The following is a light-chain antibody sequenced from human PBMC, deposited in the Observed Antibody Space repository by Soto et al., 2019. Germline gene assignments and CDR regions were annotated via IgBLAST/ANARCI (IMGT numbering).Light chain of an antibody. V-gene: IGKV4-1*01. CDR3: QQYYSTPWT. Sequence: DIVMTQSQDSLAVSLGERATINCKSSQSVLYSSNNENYLAWYQQKPGQPPKLLIYWASTRESGVPDRFSGSGSGTDFTLNISSLQAEDVAVYYCQQYYSTPWTFGQGTKVEIK. J-gene: IGKJ1*01. CDR2: WAS. CDR1: QSVLYSSNNENY.